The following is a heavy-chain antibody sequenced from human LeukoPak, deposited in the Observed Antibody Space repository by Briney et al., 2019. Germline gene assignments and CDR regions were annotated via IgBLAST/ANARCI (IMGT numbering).Heavy chain of an antibody. CDR3: AREDPGTVVAFDI. CDR2: INPSGGST. V-gene: IGHV1-46*01. J-gene: IGHJ3*02. Sequence: ASVKVSCKASGYTFTSYYIHWVRQAPGQGPEWMGIINPSGGSTSYAQKFQGRVTMTRDTSTSTVYMELSSLRSEDTAVYYCAREDPGTVVAFDIWGQGTMVTVSS. D-gene: IGHD4-17*01. CDR1: GYTFTSYY.